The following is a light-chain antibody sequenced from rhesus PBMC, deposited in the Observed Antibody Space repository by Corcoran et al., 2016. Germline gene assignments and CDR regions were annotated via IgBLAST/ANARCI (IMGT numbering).Light chain of an antibody. J-gene: IGKJ2*01. CDR1: QGINNY. V-gene: IGKV1-32*02. Sequence: DIQMSQSTSSLSASVGDRVTITCRASQGINNYLNWYQQKPGKAPNPLIYSAKKLPSGVPSRFRGSGSGTELTLTISSLQHEEFGTYYCQQGNSNPYSFAHVTKVAIK. CDR2: SAK. CDR3: QQGNSNPYS.